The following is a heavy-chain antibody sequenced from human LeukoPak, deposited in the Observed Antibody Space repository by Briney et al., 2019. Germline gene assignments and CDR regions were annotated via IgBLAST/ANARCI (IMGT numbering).Heavy chain of an antibody. D-gene: IGHD5-12*01. CDR2: INTNTGNP. CDR1: GYTFTSYA. J-gene: IGHJ5*02. V-gene: IGHV7-4-1*02. Sequence: ASVKVSCKASGYTFTSYAMNWVRQAPGQGLEWMGWINTNTGNPTYAQGFTGRFVFSLDTSVSTAYLQISSLKAEDTAVYYCASGPPRGYSGYDSGLRFDPWGQGTLVTVSS. CDR3: ASGPPRGYSGYDSGLRFDP.